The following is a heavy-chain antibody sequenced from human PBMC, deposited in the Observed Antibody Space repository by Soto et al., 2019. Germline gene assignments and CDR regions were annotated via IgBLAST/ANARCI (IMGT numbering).Heavy chain of an antibody. Sequence: QVSLVQSGAEVKKPGASVKVSCKASGYTFTRYYVHWVRQAPGQGLEWMGIINPSGATTTYAQNFQGRVAMTRDTSTSTVYMELSSLRSEDTAVYYCARRDCFSSSCYFKYWGQGTLVTVSS. D-gene: IGHD2-2*01. J-gene: IGHJ4*02. V-gene: IGHV1-46*01. CDR2: INPSGATT. CDR3: ARRDCFSSSCYFKY. CDR1: GYTFTRYY.